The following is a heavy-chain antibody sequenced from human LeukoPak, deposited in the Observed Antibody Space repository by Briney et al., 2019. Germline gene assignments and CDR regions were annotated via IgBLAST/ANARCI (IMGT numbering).Heavy chain of an antibody. CDR3: ARTGGYCSSTSCYIPFDY. D-gene: IGHD2-2*02. CDR2: IIPIFGTA. V-gene: IGHV1-69*05. CDR1: GGTFSSYA. J-gene: IGHJ4*02. Sequence: GASVKVSCKASGGTFSSYAISWVRQAPGQGLEWMGGIIPIFGTANYAQKFQGRVTITTDESTSTAYTELSSLRSEDTAVYYCARTGGYCSSTSCYIPFDYWGQGTLVTVSS.